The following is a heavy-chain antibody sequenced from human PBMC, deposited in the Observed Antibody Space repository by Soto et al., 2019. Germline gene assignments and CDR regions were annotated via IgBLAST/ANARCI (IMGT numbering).Heavy chain of an antibody. CDR1: GDSVSSNSAA. CDR3: AHTPGYYDSSGYSTQYFDY. CDR2: TYYRSKWYN. V-gene: IGHV6-1*01. Sequence: SQTLSLTCAISGDSVSSNSAAWNWIGQSPSRGLEWLGRTYYRSKWYNDYAVSVKSRITINPDTSKNQFSLQLNSVTPEDTAVYYCAHTPGYYDSSGYSTQYFDYCGQGTLVTVYS. J-gene: IGHJ4*02. D-gene: IGHD3-22*01.